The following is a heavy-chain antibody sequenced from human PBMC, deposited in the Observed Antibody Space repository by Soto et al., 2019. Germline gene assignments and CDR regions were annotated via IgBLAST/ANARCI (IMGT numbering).Heavy chain of an antibody. D-gene: IGHD3-3*01. CDR1: GGSISSYY. V-gene: IGHV4-59*01. Sequence: PSETLSLTCTVSGGSISSYYWSWIRQPPGKGLEWIGYIYYSGSTNYNPSLKSRVTISVDTSKNQFSLKLSSVTAADTAVYYCARGPRLPYDFWSGYYSPGGMDVWGQGTTVTVSS. CDR3: ARGPRLPYDFWSGYYSPGGMDV. J-gene: IGHJ6*02. CDR2: IYYSGST.